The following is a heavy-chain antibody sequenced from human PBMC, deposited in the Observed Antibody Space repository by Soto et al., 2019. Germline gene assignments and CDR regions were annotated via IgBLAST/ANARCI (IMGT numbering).Heavy chain of an antibody. V-gene: IGHV3-21*01. CDR1: GFTFRTYT. D-gene: IGHD2-15*01. J-gene: IGHJ6*02. CDR3: ARDRGYDAHDYYYNAMDV. CDR2: IRGFSPYT. Sequence: GGSLRLSCISSGFTFRTYTMNWVRQAPGKGLEWVSGIRGFSPYTFYAGSVKGRFTISRDNAKNSLYLQMNSLRAEDTAVYYCARDRGYDAHDYYYNAMDVWGQGTTVTVSS.